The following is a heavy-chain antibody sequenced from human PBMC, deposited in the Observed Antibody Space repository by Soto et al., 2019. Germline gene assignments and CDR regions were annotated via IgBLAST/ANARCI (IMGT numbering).Heavy chain of an antibody. D-gene: IGHD6-19*01. J-gene: IGHJ5*02. CDR1: GFTFSSYG. Sequence: GGSQRLSCAASGFTFSSYGMHWVRQAPGKGLEWVAVIWYDGSNKYYADSVKGRFTISRDNSKNTLYLQMNSLRAEDTAVYYCARDFLGIAVAGTLPSRGWFDPWGQGTLVTVSS. CDR3: ARDFLGIAVAGTLPSRGWFDP. CDR2: IWYDGSNK. V-gene: IGHV3-33*01.